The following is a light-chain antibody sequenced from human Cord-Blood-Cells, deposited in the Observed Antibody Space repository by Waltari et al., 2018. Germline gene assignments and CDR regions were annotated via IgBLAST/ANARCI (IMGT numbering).Light chain of an antibody. V-gene: IGKV4-1*01. CDR3: QQYYSTIFT. CDR1: QSVLYSSNNKNY. Sequence: DIVMTQSPDSPAVSLGERATINCKSSQSVLYSSNNKNYLAWYQQKPGQPPKLLIYWASTRESGVPDRFSGSGSGTDFTLTISSLQAEDVAVYYCQQYYSTIFTFGPGTKVDIK. CDR2: WAS. J-gene: IGKJ3*01.